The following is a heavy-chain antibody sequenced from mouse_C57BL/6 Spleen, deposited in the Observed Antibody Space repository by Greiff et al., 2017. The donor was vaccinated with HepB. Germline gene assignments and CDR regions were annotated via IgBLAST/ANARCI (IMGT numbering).Heavy chain of an antibody. V-gene: IGHV1-69*01. J-gene: IGHJ2*01. CDR3: ARRYYGSSYLYYFDY. CDR2: IDPSDSYT. CDR1: GYTFTSYW. Sequence: VQLQQPGAELVMPGASVKLSCKASGYTFTSYWMHWVKQRPGQGLEWIGEIDPSDSYTNYNQKFKGKSTLTVDKSSSTAYMQLSSLTSEDSAVYYGARRYYGSSYLYYFDYWGQGTTLTVSS. D-gene: IGHD1-1*01.